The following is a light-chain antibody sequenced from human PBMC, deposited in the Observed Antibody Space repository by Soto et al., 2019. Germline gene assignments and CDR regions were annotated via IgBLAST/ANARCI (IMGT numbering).Light chain of an antibody. CDR1: QSVSNF. CDR3: QQFHNWPRT. Sequence: EIVLTQSPATLSLSPGKRATLSCRASQSVSNFLAWYQQKPGQAPRLLIYDTSNRAAGIPARFSGSGSGTEFTLTITSLQSEDFAVYYCQQFHNWPRTFGQGTKVDIK. J-gene: IGKJ1*01. CDR2: DTS. V-gene: IGKV3-11*01.